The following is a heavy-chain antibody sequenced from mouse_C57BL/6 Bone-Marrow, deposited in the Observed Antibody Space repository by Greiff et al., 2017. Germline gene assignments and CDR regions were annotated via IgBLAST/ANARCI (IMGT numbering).Heavy chain of an antibody. CDR2: IYPRDGST. D-gene: IGHD1-1*01. V-gene: IGHV1-85*01. CDR3: ARLECDGSGGGGYFDV. CDR1: GYTFTSYY. Sequence: VKLQQSGPELVKPGASVKLSCKASGYTFTSYYIHWVKQRPGQGLEWIGWIYPRDGSTKYNEKFKGKATLTGDTSSSTAYMELHSLTSEDSAVYFCARLECDGSGGGGYFDVWGTGTTVTVSS. J-gene: IGHJ1*03.